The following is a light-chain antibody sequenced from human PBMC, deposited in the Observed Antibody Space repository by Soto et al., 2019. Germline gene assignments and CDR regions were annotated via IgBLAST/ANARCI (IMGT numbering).Light chain of an antibody. CDR2: AAS. V-gene: IGKV1-9*01. Sequence: DIQLTQSPSFLSASVGDRVTITCRASQGISTYLAWYQQKPGKAPKLLIYAASTLQSGVPLSFSGSGSGTSFTLTISSLQPEDFATYYCQQLLSYPITFGQGHDWRL. J-gene: IGKJ5*01. CDR3: QQLLSYPIT. CDR1: QGISTY.